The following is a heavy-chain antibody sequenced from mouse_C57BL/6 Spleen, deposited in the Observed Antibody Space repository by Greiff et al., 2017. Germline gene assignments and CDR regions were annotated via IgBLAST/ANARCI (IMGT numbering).Heavy chain of an antibody. CDR3: AGDMIDGYYLYAMDY. D-gene: IGHD2-3*01. CDR1: GFPITSGYY. CDR2: ITHSGET. Sequence: VQLKESGPGLVKPSQSLFLTCSITGFPITSGYYWIWIRQSPGKPLEWMGYITHSGETFYNPSLQSPISITREPSKNQFFLQVNSVTTEDTAMYYCAGDMIDGYYLYAMDYWGQGTSVTVSS. V-gene: IGHV12-3*01. J-gene: IGHJ4*01.